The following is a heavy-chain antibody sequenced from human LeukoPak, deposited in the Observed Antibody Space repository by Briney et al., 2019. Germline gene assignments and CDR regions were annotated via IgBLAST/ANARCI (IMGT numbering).Heavy chain of an antibody. CDR3: AAKGKMEWEVGLHY. D-gene: IGHD1-26*01. Sequence: ASVKVSCKASGYTFTAYTMHWVGQAPGQRLEWLGGFDTEDDETIYALNFQGRVTLTEDTSTDTAYMELTSLRSEDTAIYYCAAKGKMEWEVGLHYWGQGTLLIVSS. J-gene: IGHJ4*02. V-gene: IGHV1-24*01. CDR1: GYTFTAYT. CDR2: FDTEDDET.